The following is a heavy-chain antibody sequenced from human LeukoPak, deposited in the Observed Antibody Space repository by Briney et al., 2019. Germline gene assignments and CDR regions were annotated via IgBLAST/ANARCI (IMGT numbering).Heavy chain of an antibody. J-gene: IGHJ6*03. V-gene: IGHV4-34*01. CDR3: ARRWNYGRNYYIDV. CDR2: INDSGRI. Sequence: SETLSLSCAVYGGSFSNYYWSWIRQPPGKGLEWIGEINDSGRINYNPSLMSRVTVSVDTSKNQFSLRLASVTATDTAVYYCARRWNYGRNYYIDVWGNGATVSVSS. CDR1: GGSFSNYY. D-gene: IGHD1-7*01.